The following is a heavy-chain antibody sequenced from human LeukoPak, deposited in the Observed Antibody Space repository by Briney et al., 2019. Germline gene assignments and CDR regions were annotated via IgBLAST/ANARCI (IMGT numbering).Heavy chain of an antibody. Sequence: ASVTVSCTASGYTFTSYDINWVRQAPGQGLEWMGWMNPNSGNTGYAQKFQGRVTMTRNTSISTAYMELSSLRSEDTAVYYCARGWDYGSGNDYWGQGTLVTVSS. CDR2: MNPNSGNT. CDR3: ARGWDYGSGNDY. J-gene: IGHJ4*02. V-gene: IGHV1-8*01. D-gene: IGHD3-10*01. CDR1: GYTFTSYD.